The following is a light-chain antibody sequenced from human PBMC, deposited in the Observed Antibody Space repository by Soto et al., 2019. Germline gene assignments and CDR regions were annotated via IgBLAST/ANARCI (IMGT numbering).Light chain of an antibody. V-gene: IGLV2-14*01. CDR2: DVS. CDR3: SSYTSSGTLVV. J-gene: IGLJ2*01. Sequence: QSALTQPASVSGSPGQSITISCTGTSSDVGGYNYVSWYQQHPGKAPKLMIYDVSNRPSGVSNRFSGSKSGNTASLTISGFQAEDEADYYCSSYTSSGTLVVFGGGTKLTVL. CDR1: SSDVGGYNY.